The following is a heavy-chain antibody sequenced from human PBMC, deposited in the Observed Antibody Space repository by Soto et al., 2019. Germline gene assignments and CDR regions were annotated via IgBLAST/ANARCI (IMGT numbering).Heavy chain of an antibody. CDR1: GYTFTSYA. J-gene: IGHJ6*02. V-gene: IGHV1-3*01. D-gene: IGHD5-12*01. Sequence: ASVKVSCKASGYTFTSYAMHWVRQAPGQRLEWMGWINAGNGNTKYSQNFQGRVTITRDTSASTAYMELSSLRSEDTAVYYCATLLAGLGYYYYGMDVWGQGTTVTVSS. CDR3: ATLLAGLGYYYYGMDV. CDR2: INAGNGNT.